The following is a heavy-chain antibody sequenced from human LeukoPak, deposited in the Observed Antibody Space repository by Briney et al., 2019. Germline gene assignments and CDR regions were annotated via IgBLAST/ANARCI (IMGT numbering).Heavy chain of an antibody. CDR3: ASSREATSNWFVY. D-gene: IGHD2-2*01. V-gene: IGHV3-66*01. J-gene: IGHJ5*01. CDR2: IYSGGNT. CDR1: GFTVSSSY. Sequence: GGSLRLSCAASGFTVSSSYMTWVRQAPGKGLEWVLIIYSGGNTYYADSVQGRFTISRDNSKNTLYLQMNSLRAEDTAVYHCASSREATSNWFVYWGQGTLVTVSS.